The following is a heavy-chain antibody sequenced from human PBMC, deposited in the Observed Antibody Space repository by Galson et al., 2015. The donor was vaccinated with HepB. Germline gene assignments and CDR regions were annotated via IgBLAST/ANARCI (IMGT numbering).Heavy chain of an antibody. CDR2: ISGSGGGT. J-gene: IGHJ3*01. CDR3: ANLYTSSSVDLFDF. D-gene: IGHD6-6*01. CDR1: GLTFTNYG. Sequence: SLRLSCAASGLTFTNYGMTWVRQAPGKGLEWVSFISGSGGGTYYADSVKGRLTISRDNSKNTLYLQMNSLRAEDTAIYYCANLYTSSSVDLFDFWGQGTMVAVSS. V-gene: IGHV3-23*01.